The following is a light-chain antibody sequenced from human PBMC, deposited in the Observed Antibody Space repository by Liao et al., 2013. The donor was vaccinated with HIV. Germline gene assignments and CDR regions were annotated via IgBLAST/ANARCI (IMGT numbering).Light chain of an antibody. Sequence: SYVLTQPPSVSVAPGQTATITCGGNDIGSKTVHWYQQRPGQAPMLVISYNRDRPSGTPERLSGSNSGDTATLTIGRVEAGDEADYYCQVWDRSSDEGVFGGGTKVTVL. V-gene: IGLV3-21*01. CDR1: DIGSKT. CDR3: QVWDRSSDEGV. J-gene: IGLJ2*01. CDR2: YNR.